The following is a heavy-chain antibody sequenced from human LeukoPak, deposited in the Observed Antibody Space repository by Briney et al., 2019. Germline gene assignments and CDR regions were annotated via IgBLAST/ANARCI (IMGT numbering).Heavy chain of an antibody. CDR2: SSHGGNT. J-gene: IGHJ5*02. Sequence: SETLSLTCAISGGSFSGFYWSWVRQPPGKGLEWIGESSHGGNTNYNPSLKSRVTMSGDTSKNHFSLTLTSVTVADTAIYYCARGSPRDYDSSGYYYGLDPWGQGTLVTVSA. CDR1: GGSFSGFY. D-gene: IGHD3-22*01. CDR3: ARGSPRDYDSSGYYYGLDP. V-gene: IGHV4-34*01.